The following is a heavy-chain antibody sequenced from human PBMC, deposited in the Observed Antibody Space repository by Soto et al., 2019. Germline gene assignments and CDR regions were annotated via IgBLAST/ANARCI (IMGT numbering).Heavy chain of an antibody. CDR1: GGSISSSSYY. CDR3: ARQAERITIFGVVIIWDY. J-gene: IGHJ4*02. D-gene: IGHD3-3*01. Sequence: ASETLSLTCTVSGGSISSSSYYWGWIRQPPGKGLEWIGSIYYSGSTYYNPSLKSRVTISVDTSKNQFSLKLSSVTAADTAVYYCARQAERITIFGVVIIWDYWGQGTLVTVSS. V-gene: IGHV4-39*01. CDR2: IYYSGST.